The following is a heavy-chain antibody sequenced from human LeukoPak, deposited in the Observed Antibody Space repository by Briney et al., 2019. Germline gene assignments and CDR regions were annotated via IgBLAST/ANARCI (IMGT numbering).Heavy chain of an antibody. V-gene: IGHV3-74*01. D-gene: IGHD2-21*01. CDR3: ARELGEALHYFDY. CDR1: GFTFTTYW. Sequence: GGSLRLSCAASGFTFTTYWMHWVRQAPGKGLVWVSHINSDGSITSYADSVKGRFTISRDNAKNTLYLQMNSLRAEDTALYYCARELGEALHYFDYWGRGSLVTVSS. J-gene: IGHJ4*02. CDR2: INSDGSIT.